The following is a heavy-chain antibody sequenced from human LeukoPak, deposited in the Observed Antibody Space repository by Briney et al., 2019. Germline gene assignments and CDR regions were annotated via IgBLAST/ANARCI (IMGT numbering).Heavy chain of an antibody. Sequence: GASVKGSCQASGYTFTSYGISWVRQAPGQGLEWMGWISAYNGNTNYAQKLQGRVTITTHTSTSTAYMELRRLRSDDTAVYYCERDLSGWNPFDYWGQGTLVTVSS. CDR2: ISAYNGNT. CDR3: ERDLSGWNPFDY. D-gene: IGHD6-19*01. V-gene: IGHV1-18*01. CDR1: GYTFTSYG. J-gene: IGHJ4*02.